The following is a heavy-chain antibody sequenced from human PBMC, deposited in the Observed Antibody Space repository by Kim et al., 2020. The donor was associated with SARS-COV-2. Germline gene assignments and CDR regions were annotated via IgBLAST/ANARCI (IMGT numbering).Heavy chain of an antibody. Sequence: KGRFTISRDNSKNPLYLQMNSLRAEDTAVYYCARGPFYYYDSSGYYPFDYWGQGTLVTVSS. D-gene: IGHD3-22*01. J-gene: IGHJ4*02. CDR3: ARGPFYYYDSSGYYPFDY. V-gene: IGHV3-53*01.